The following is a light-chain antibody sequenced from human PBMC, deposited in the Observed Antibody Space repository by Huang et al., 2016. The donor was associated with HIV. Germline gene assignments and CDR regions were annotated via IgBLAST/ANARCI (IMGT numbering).Light chain of an antibody. CDR3: QQYDKWPPLT. CDR1: QSVSTN. J-gene: IGKJ4*01. CDR2: GAS. Sequence: EIVMTQSPATLSVSPGERATLSCRASQSVSTNLAWYQQRPGQAPRLHIYGASHRATGIPARFSGSGSGSEFTLTISSLQSEDFAVYYCQQYDKWPPLTFGGGTKVEIK. V-gene: IGKV3-15*01.